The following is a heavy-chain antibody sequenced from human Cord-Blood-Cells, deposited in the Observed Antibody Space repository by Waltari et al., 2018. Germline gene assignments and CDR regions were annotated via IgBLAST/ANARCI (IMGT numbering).Heavy chain of an antibody. J-gene: IGHJ3*02. D-gene: IGHD1-26*01. CDR1: GYTLTELS. CDR3: ATDGDSGSYFDAFDI. Sequence: QVQLVQSGAEVKKPGASVKVSCKVSGYTLTELSMHWVRQAPGKGLEWMGGFDHEDGETIYAQKCQGRVTMTEDTSTDTAYMELSSLRSEDTAVYYCATDGDSGSYFDAFDIWGQGTMVTVSS. V-gene: IGHV1-24*01. CDR2: FDHEDGET.